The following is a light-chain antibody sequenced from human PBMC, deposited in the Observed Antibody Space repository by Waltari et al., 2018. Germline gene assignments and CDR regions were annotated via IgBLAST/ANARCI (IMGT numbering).Light chain of an antibody. CDR2: EVI. V-gene: IGLV2-8*01. CDR1: RSVVGGYNY. Sequence: QSALTPPPSASGSPGQSVTISCTATRSVVGGYNYVPWYQQHPVKAPKLMIYEVIKRPSGVPDRFSGSKSGNTASLTVSGLQAEDEADYYCSSYAGSNNLVFGGGTKLTVL. J-gene: IGLJ2*01. CDR3: SSYAGSNNLV.